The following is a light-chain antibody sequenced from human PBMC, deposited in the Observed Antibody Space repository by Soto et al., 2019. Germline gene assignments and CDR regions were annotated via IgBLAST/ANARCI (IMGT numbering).Light chain of an antibody. Sequence: QSALTQPASVSGSPGQSITISCTGTSGDVGSYDLVSWYQQPPGKAPKLMIYEDTKRPSGISTRFSGSKSGNAASLTISGLQAEDEADYYCCSYAGSGTFVFGTGTKLTVL. V-gene: IGLV2-23*01. CDR2: EDT. CDR1: SGDVGSYDL. J-gene: IGLJ1*01. CDR3: CSYAGSGTFV.